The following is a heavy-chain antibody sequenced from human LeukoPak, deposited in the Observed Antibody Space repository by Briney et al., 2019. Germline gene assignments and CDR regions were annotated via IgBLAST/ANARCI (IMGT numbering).Heavy chain of an antibody. D-gene: IGHD3-3*01. CDR3: AREDRLSIFGVVPSANGMDV. CDR2: INPSGGST. V-gene: IGHV1-46*01. CDR1: GYTFTSYY. Sequence: ASVKVSCTASGYTFTSYYMHWVRQAPGQGLEWMGIINPSGGSTSYAQKFQGRVTMTRDTSTSTVYMELSSLRSEDTAVYYCAREDRLSIFGVVPSANGMDVWGQGTTVTVSS. J-gene: IGHJ6*02.